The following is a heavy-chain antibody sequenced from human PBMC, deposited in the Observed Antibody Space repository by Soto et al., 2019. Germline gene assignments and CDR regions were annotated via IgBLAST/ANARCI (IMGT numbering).Heavy chain of an antibody. D-gene: IGHD3-9*01. CDR1: GGSISSYY. CDR2: IYYSGST. CDR3: ARRNFDWLTQDAFDI. V-gene: IGHV4-59*01. J-gene: IGHJ3*02. Sequence: SETLSLTCTVSGGSISSYYWSWIRQPPGKGLEWIGYIYYSGSTNYNPSLKSRVTISVDTSKNQFSLKLSSVTAADTAVYYCARRNFDWLTQDAFDIWGQGTMVTVSS.